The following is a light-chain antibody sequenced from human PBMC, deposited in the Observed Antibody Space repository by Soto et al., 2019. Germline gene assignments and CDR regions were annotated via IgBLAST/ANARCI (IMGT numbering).Light chain of an antibody. V-gene: IGKV3-11*01. Sequence: EIVLTQFPATLSLSPGDGATLSCRASQSVSSYLAWYQQKPGQAPRLLIYDASNRATGIPARFSGSGSGTDFTLTISSLEPEDFAVYYCQQRSNWPGITFGQGTRLEI. CDR3: QQRSNWPGIT. J-gene: IGKJ5*01. CDR2: DAS. CDR1: QSVSSY.